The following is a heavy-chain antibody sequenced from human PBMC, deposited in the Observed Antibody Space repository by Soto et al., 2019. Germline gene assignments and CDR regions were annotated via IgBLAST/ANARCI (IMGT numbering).Heavy chain of an antibody. V-gene: IGHV4-30-4*01. CDR1: GGSISSGDYY. CDR2: IYYSGST. J-gene: IGHJ6*02. CDR3: ARVGGLFAGPHHHYTMDL. D-gene: IGHD3-10*01. Sequence: SETLSLTCTVSGGSISSGDYYWSGIRQPPGKGLEWIGYIYYSGSTYYNPSLRSRVTISGDMSKNQFSLKMSSLTAADTAVYYCARVGGLFAGPHHHYTMDLWGQGTTVTRLL.